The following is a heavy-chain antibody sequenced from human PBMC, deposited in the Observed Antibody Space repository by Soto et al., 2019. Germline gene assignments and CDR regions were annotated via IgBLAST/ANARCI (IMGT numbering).Heavy chain of an antibody. V-gene: IGHV3-23*01. CDR1: GFTFSSYA. CDR2: ISGSGAYT. J-gene: IGHJ6*02. D-gene: IGHD1-1*01. CDR3: AKDTYGTDWDVYYYGMDV. Sequence: EVQLLESGGGPAQVGGSLRLSCAASGFTFSSYAMTWVRQAPGKGLEWVSAISGSGAYTFYADSVKGRFTISRDTSKNTLYLQMNSLRDADTAVYYCAKDTYGTDWDVYYYGMDVWGQGTTVTVSS.